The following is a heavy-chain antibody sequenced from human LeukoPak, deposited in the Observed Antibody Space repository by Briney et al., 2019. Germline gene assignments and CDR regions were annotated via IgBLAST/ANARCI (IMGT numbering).Heavy chain of an antibody. Sequence: SVKVSCKASGATFSSYAISWVRQAPGQGLEWMGRIIPIFGTANYAQKFQGRVTITTDESTSTAYMELSSLRSEDTAVYYCARDPIIVVPAAMRPGWFDPWGQGTLVTVSS. J-gene: IGHJ5*02. V-gene: IGHV1-69*05. CDR1: GATFSSYA. CDR3: ARDPIIVVPAAMRPGWFDP. D-gene: IGHD2-2*01. CDR2: IIPIFGTA.